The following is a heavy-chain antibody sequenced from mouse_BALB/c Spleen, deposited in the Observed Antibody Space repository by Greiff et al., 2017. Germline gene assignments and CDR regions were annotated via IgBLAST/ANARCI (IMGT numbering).Heavy chain of an antibody. Sequence: EVQLQESGPGLVKPSQSLSLTCTVTGYSITSDYAWNWIRQFPGNKLEWMGYISYSGSTSYNPSLKSRISITRDTSKNQFFLQLNSVTTEDTATYYCARLHYAMDYWGQGTSVTVSS. D-gene: IGHD1-1*01. CDR3: ARLHYAMDY. CDR2: ISYSGST. CDR1: GYSITSDYA. J-gene: IGHJ4*01. V-gene: IGHV3-2*02.